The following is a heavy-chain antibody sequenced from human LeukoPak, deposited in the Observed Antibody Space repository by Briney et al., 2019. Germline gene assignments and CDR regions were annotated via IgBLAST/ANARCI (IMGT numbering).Heavy chain of an antibody. CDR2: IIPILGIA. V-gene: IGHV1-69*04. CDR3: ARGGRSGSYFPFDY. CDR1: GGTFSSYA. J-gene: IGHJ4*02. Sequence: SVKVSCKASGGTFSSYAISWVRQAPGQGLEWMGRIIPILGIANYAQKFQGRVTITADKSTSTAYMELSSLRSEDTAVYYCARGGRSGSYFPFDYWGQGTLVTVSS. D-gene: IGHD3-10*01.